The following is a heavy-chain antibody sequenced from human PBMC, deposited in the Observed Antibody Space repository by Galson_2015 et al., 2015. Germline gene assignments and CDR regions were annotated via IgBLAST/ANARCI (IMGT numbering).Heavy chain of an antibody. D-gene: IGHD1-26*01. CDR3: ERSGTGGRALDY. J-gene: IGHJ4*02. CDR1: GFTFNSYG. Sequence: PLRLSCAASGFTFNSYGMNWVRPAPGKGLEWVTIIYSGDSKYYEDPLKGRFTISRDNYKNTLYLQLNSLKAEDTPVYYCERSGTGGRALDYWGQGTLFTVSS. V-gene: IGHV3-53*01. CDR2: IYSGDSK.